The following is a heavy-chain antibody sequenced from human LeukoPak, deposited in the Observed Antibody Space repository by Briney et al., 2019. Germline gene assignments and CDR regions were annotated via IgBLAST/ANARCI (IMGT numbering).Heavy chain of an antibody. D-gene: IGHD6-19*01. CDR3: ARGRQWLVRSSFDY. Sequence: ASVKVSCKASGGTFSSYAISWVRQAPGQGLEWMGGIIPIFGTANYAQKFQGRVTITADESTSTAYMELSSLRSEDTAVYYCARGRQWLVRSSFDYWGQGTLVTVSS. CDR2: IIPIFGTA. J-gene: IGHJ4*02. V-gene: IGHV1-69*13. CDR1: GGTFSSYA.